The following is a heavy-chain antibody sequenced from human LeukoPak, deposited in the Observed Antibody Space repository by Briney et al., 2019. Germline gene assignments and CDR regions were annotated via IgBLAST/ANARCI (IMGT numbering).Heavy chain of an antibody. CDR3: ARDRAQFIAVAGTVDY. CDR1: GFTFSSYS. CDR2: ISSSSSYI. V-gene: IGHV3-21*01. J-gene: IGHJ4*02. D-gene: IGHD6-19*01. Sequence: GGSLRLSCAASGFTFSSYSMNWVRQAPGKGLEWVSSISSSSSYIYYADSVKGRFTISRDNAKNSLYLQMNGLRAEDTAVYYCARDRAQFIAVAGTVDYWGQGTLVTVSS.